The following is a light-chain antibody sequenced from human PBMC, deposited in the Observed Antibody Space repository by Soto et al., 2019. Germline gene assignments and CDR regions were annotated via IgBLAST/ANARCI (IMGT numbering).Light chain of an antibody. V-gene: IGLV7-46*01. CDR2: DTS. J-gene: IGLJ2*01. CDR1: TGAVTSGHY. Sequence: QAVVTQEPSLTVSPGGTVTLTCGSSTGAVTSGHYPYWFQQKPGQAPRTLIYDTSNKHSWTPARFSGSLLGGKAALTLSGAQPEDEAEYYCLLSYIGARGVVFGGGTKLTVL. CDR3: LLSYIGARGVV.